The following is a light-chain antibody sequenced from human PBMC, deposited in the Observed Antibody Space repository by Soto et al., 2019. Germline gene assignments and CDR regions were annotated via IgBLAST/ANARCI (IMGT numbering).Light chain of an antibody. CDR3: QQRDDWVS. CDR1: QSISNY. CDR2: GAS. Sequence: EIVLTQSPATLSLSPGKRATLSCRASQSISNYLAWYQQKPGQAPRLLIYGASSRATGVPDRFTGSGSGTDFTLTISSLEPEDSALYYCQQRDDWVSFGGGTKVDIK. J-gene: IGKJ4*01. V-gene: IGKV3-11*01.